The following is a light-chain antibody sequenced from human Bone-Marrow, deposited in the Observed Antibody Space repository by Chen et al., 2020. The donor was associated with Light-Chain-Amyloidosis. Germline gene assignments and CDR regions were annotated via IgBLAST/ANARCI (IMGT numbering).Light chain of an antibody. CDR2: RDT. CDR3: QSADSSGTYEVI. V-gene: IGLV3-25*03. Sequence: SHDLPHPPSVSVSPGPQARITCSGDDLPTKYAYWYQQKPGQAPVLVIHRDTERPSGISERFSGSSSGTTATLTISGVQAEDEADYHCQSADSSGTYEVIFGGGTKLTVL. CDR1: DLPTKY. J-gene: IGLJ2*01.